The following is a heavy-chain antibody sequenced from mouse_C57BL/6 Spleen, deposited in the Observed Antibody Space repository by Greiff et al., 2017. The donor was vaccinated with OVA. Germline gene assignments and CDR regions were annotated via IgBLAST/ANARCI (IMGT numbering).Heavy chain of an antibody. CDR2: IYPRSGNT. CDR1: GYTFISYG. CDR3: ARGAFAY. V-gene: IGHV1-81*01. J-gene: IGHJ3*01. Sequence: QVQLQQSGAELARPGASVKLSCKASGYTFISYGISWVKQRTGQGLEWIGEIYPRSGNTYYNEKFKGKATLTADKSSSTAYMELRSLTSEDSAVYFCARGAFAYWGQGTLVTVSA.